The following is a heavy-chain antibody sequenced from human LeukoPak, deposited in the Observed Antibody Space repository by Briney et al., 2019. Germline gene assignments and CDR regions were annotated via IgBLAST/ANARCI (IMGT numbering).Heavy chain of an antibody. Sequence: SETLSLTCTVSGGSISSYYWSWIRQPPGKGLEWIGYIYYSGSTNYNPSLKSRVTISVDKSKNQFSLKLSSVTAADTAVYYCARVDYGDGVDYWGQGTLVTVSS. J-gene: IGHJ4*02. CDR1: GGSISSYY. CDR2: IYYSGST. V-gene: IGHV4-59*12. D-gene: IGHD4-17*01. CDR3: ARVDYGDGVDY.